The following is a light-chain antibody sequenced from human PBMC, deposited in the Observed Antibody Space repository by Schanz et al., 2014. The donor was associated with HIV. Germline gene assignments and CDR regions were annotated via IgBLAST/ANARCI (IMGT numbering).Light chain of an antibody. J-gene: IGKJ2*03. CDR2: GAS. CDR3: QQYGRSTYTYS. V-gene: IGKV3-20*01. Sequence: EIVLTQSPATLSLSPGERVTLSCRASQSVNNYLAWYQQKPGQAPRLLIYGASSRATGIPDRVSGSGSGTDFTLTISSLEPEDSAVYYCQQYGRSTYTYSFGQGTKLEIK. CDR1: QSVNNY.